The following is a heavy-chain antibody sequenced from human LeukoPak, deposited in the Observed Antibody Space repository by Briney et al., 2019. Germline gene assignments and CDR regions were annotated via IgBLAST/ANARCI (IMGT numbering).Heavy chain of an antibody. J-gene: IGHJ4*02. D-gene: IGHD3-3*01. V-gene: IGHV1-69*05. CDR2: IIPIFDTT. CDR1: GGTFSSYS. Sequence: GSSVKVSCKASGGTFSSYSISWVRQAPGQGLEWMGRIIPIFDTTNYAQKFQDRVTITTDESTSTAYMELSSLRSEDTAVYYCAASSGVVIIALDYWGQGTLVTVSS. CDR3: AASSGVVIIALDY.